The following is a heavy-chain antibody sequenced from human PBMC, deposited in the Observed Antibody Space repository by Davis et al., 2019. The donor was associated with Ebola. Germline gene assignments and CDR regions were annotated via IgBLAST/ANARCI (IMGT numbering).Heavy chain of an antibody. V-gene: IGHV3-48*04. CDR2: ISSSGSTI. Sequence: GGSLRLSCAASGFTFSSYSMNWVRQAPGKGLEWVSYISSSGSTIYYADSVKGRFTISRDNAKNSLYLQMNSLRAEDTAVYYCARDSYDFWSGYYYYYYGMDVWGQGTTVTVSS. CDR1: GFTFSSYS. CDR3: ARDSYDFWSGYYYYYYGMDV. J-gene: IGHJ6*02. D-gene: IGHD3-3*01.